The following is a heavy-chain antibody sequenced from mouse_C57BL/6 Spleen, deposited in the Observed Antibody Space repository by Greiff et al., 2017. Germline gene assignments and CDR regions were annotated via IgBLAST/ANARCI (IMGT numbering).Heavy chain of an antibody. CDR1: GYTFTSYW. D-gene: IGHD1-1*01. Sequence: QVQLKQPGAELVKPGASVKLSCKASGYTFTSYWMQWVKQRPGQGLEWIGEIDPSDSYTNYNQKFKGKATLTVDTSSSTAYMQLSSLTSEDSAVYYCARKGNYYGSSYGYYAMDYWGQGTSVTVSS. J-gene: IGHJ4*01. CDR2: IDPSDSYT. CDR3: ARKGNYYGSSYGYYAMDY. V-gene: IGHV1-50*01.